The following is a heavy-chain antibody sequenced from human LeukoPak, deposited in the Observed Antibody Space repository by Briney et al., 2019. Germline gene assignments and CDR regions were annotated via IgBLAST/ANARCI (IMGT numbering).Heavy chain of an antibody. Sequence: PGGSLRLSCAASGFTFDEHDMYWVRQVPGKGLEWVCLISKDGGNKNYADSVKGRFSISRDNNRNSLSLQMNSLRSEDTALYFCAKRSGAPNNFDYWGQGALVTVSS. D-gene: IGHD1-1*01. CDR3: AKRSGAPNNFDY. CDR2: ISKDGGNK. V-gene: IGHV3-43*02. CDR1: GFTFDEHD. J-gene: IGHJ4*02.